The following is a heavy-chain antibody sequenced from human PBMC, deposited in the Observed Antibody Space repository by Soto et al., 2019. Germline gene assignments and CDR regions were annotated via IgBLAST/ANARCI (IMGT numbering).Heavy chain of an antibody. V-gene: IGHV4-4*07. D-gene: IGHD3-16*02. Sequence: ETLSHKGTVSACSLSSYYWSWIGKPAGKGLDWIGRIYTSGITNYNPSLKSRVTMSVDTSKNQFSLKLSSVTAADTAVYYCARDGGYQRGFGLGRWGRVPLVTVSS. CDR2: IYTSGIT. CDR1: ACSLSSYY. CDR3: ARDGGYQRGFGLGR. J-gene: IGHJ4*02.